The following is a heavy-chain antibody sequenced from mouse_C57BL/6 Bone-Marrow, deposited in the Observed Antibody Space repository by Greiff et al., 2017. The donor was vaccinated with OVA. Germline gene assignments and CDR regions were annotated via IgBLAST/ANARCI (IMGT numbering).Heavy chain of an antibody. CDR2: ISSGSSTI. J-gene: IGHJ4*01. D-gene: IGHD2-3*01. Sequence: EVQVVESGGGLVKPGGSLKLSCAASGFTFSDYGMHWVRQAPEKGLEWVAYISSGSSTIYYADTVKGRFTISRDNAKNTLFLQMTSLRSEDTAMYYCASRRWLLYYAMDYWGQGTSVTVSS. CDR3: ASRRWLLYYAMDY. CDR1: GFTFSDYG. V-gene: IGHV5-17*01.